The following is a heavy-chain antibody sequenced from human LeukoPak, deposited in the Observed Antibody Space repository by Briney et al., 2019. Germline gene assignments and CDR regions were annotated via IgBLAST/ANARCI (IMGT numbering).Heavy chain of an antibody. CDR2: ISNSGTN. CDR1: GSSITSYY. CDR3: ARHSSYVSPVRY. V-gene: IGHV4-59*08. D-gene: IGHD3-10*02. J-gene: IGHJ4*02. Sequence: SETLSLTCAVSGSSITSYYWSWIRQPPGKGLEWIGDISNSGTNNYNPSLKSRVTISVDKSKNQFSLKLSSVTAADTAVYFCARHSSYVSPVRYWGQGTLVTVSP.